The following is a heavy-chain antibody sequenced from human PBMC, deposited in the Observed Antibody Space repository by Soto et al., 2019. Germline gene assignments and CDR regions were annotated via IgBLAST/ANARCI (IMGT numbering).Heavy chain of an antibody. CDR1: GYTFTSYG. CDR3: ARVGTMVRGVTSAPFDY. J-gene: IGHJ4*02. V-gene: IGHV1-18*01. D-gene: IGHD3-10*01. Sequence: GAPVKVSCKAFGYTFTSYGIRWGRQAPGQRLEWMGWISAYNGNTNYAQKLQGRVTMTTDTSTSTAYMELRSLRSDDTAVYYCARVGTMVRGVTSAPFDYWGQGTLVTVSS. CDR2: ISAYNGNT.